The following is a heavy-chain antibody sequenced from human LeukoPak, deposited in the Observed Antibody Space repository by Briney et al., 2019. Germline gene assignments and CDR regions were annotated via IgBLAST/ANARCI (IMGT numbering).Heavy chain of an antibody. J-gene: IGHJ4*02. CDR3: ARELYCSSTSCYAFGY. CDR1: GYTFTSYD. CDR2: MNPNSGNT. D-gene: IGHD2-2*01. Sequence: ASVKVSRKASGYTFTSYDINWVRQATGQGLEWMGWMNPNSGNTGYAQKFQGRVTMTRNTSISTAYMELSSLRSEGTAVYYCARELYCSSTSCYAFGYWGQGTLVTVSS. V-gene: IGHV1-8*01.